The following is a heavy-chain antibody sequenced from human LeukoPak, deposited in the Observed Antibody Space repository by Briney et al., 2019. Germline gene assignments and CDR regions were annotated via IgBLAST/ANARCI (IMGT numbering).Heavy chain of an antibody. D-gene: IGHD6-19*01. V-gene: IGHV7-4-1*02. CDR1: GYTLTSYA. CDR2: INTNTGNP. Sequence: ASVKVSCKASGYTLTSYAMNWVRQAPGQGLEWMGWINTNTGNPTYAQGFTGRFVFSLDTSVSTAYLQISSLKAEDTAVYYCARDHHPISSGWLNYFDYWGQGTLVTVSS. J-gene: IGHJ4*02. CDR3: ARDHHPISSGWLNYFDY.